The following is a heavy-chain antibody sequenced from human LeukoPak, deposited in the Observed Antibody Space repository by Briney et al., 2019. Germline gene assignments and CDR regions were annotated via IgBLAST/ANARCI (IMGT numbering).Heavy chain of an antibody. CDR3: ARDLGSGWPYWHFDL. Sequence: PSETLSLTCTVSGASISGHYWSWIRQPPGKGLEWIAYIHYSGTTNSHPSLKSRVTISVDTSKNQFSLYLRSVTAADTAVYYCARDLGSGWPYWHFDLWGRGTLVTVSS. V-gene: IGHV4-59*11. J-gene: IGHJ2*01. CDR2: IHYSGTT. D-gene: IGHD6-19*01. CDR1: GASISGHY.